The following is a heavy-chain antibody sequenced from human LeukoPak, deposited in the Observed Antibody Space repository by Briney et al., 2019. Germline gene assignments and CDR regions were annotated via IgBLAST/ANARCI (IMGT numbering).Heavy chain of an antibody. CDR1: GGSISSGDYY. Sequence: SETLSLTCTVSGGSISSGDYYWSWIRQPPGKGLEWIGYIYYSRSTYYNPSLKSRVTMSVDTSKNQFSLKLSSVTAADTAVYYCARDSPAVADPDAFDIWGQGTMVTVSS. CDR2: IYYSRST. J-gene: IGHJ3*02. V-gene: IGHV4-30-4*08. D-gene: IGHD6-19*01. CDR3: ARDSPAVADPDAFDI.